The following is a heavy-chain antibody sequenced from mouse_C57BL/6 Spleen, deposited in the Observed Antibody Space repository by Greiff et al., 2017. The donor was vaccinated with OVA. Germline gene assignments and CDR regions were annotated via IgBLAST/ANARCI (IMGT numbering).Heavy chain of an antibody. CDR3: ARAGFITTVVGYYFDY. CDR2: IYPRDGST. J-gene: IGHJ2*01. CDR1: GYTFTSYD. D-gene: IGHD1-1*01. V-gene: IGHV1-85*01. Sequence: QVHVKQSGPELVKPGASVKLSCKASGYTFTSYDINWVKQRPGQGLEWIGWIYPRDGSTKYNEKFKGKATLTVDTSSSTAYMELHSLTSEDSAVYFCARAGFITTVVGYYFDYWGQGTTLTVSS.